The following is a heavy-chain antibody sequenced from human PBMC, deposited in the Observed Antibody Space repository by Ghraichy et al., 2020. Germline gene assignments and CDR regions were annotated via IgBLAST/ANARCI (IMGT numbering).Heavy chain of an antibody. V-gene: IGHV3-23*01. CDR1: GFTFSSYA. CDR3: AKDRSSTGGITMIVVAPGPYDAFDI. Sequence: GESLNISCAASGFTFSSYAMSWVRQAPGKGLEWVSAISGSGGSTYYADSVKGRFTISRDNSKNTLYLQMNSLRAEDTAVYYCAKDRSSTGGITMIVVAPGPYDAFDIWGQGTMVTVSS. D-gene: IGHD3-22*01. J-gene: IGHJ3*02. CDR2: ISGSGGST.